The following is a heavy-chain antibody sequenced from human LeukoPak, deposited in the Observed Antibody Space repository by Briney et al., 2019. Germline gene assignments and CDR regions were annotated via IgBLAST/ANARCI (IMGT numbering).Heavy chain of an antibody. CDR1: GGSVSSGSSY. V-gene: IGHV4-61*01. Sequence: SETLSLTCSVSGGSVSSGSSYWSWIRQPPGKGLEWIGYIYYSGSTNYNPSLKSRVTISVDTAKNQFSLKLNSVTAADTAVYYCARSLKPAVAPVGVWGKGTTVTVSS. CDR3: ARSLKPAVAPVGV. D-gene: IGHD6-13*01. CDR2: IYYSGST. J-gene: IGHJ6*04.